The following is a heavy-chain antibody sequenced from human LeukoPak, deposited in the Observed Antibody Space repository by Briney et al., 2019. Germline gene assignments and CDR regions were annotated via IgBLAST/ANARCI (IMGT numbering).Heavy chain of an antibody. J-gene: IGHJ6*03. CDR2: MNPNSGST. V-gene: IGHV1-8*01. CDR1: GYTFTSYD. Sequence: GASVKVSCKTSGYTFTSYDINWVRQATGQGLEWMGWMNPNSGSTGYAQKFQGRVTMTRNTSISTAYMELSSLRSEDTAVYYCARGPYCGGDCKPGYYYYYYMDVWGKGTTVTISS. D-gene: IGHD2-21*02. CDR3: ARGPYCGGDCKPGYYYYYYMDV.